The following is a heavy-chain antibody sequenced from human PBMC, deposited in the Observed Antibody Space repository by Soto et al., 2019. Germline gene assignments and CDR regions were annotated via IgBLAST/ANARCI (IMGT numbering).Heavy chain of an antibody. CDR1: GFKFSTFS. D-gene: IGHD3-22*01. CDR2: LGDSGTKT. Sequence: EVQLLESGGGLVKPGGSLRLSCAASGFKFSTFSMSWVRQAPGKGLEWVSSLGDSGTKTYYAASVRGRFIISRDNSKNTVDLQMNSLRAEDTAVYYCAKEFATSGYYSYSYAMDVWGQGTTVTVAS. CDR3: AKEFATSGYYSYSYAMDV. V-gene: IGHV3-23*01. J-gene: IGHJ6*02.